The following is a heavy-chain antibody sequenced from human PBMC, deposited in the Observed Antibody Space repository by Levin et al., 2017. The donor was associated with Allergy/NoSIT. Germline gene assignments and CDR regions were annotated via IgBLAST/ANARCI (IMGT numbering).Heavy chain of an antibody. J-gene: IGHJ4*02. CDR3: AKGNEGVTILGLVPNYLMVDS. V-gene: IGHV3-23*01. D-gene: IGHD3/OR15-3a*01. CDR2: IGGSDGIT. Sequence: QSGESLKISCAASGFSFRTFVMTWVRQAPGKGLEWVSSIGGSDGITYYADSVKGRFTVSRDNSKNTLYLQMNSLRTEDTAVYFCAKGNEGVTILGLVPNYLMVDSWGQGTLVTVSS. CDR1: GFSFRTFV.